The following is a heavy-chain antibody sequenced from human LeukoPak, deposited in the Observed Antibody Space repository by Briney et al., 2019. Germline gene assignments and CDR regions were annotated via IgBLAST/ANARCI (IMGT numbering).Heavy chain of an antibody. D-gene: IGHD4-11*01. CDR1: GFTFSSYS. CDR2: IRYDGSNK. CDR3: AKGMTTVTDY. Sequence: GGSLRLSCAASGFTFSSYSMNWVRQAPGKGLEWVAFIRYDGSNKYYADSVKGRFTISRDNSKNTLYLQMNSLRAEDTAVYYCAKGMTTVTDYWGQGTLVTVSS. J-gene: IGHJ4*02. V-gene: IGHV3-30*02.